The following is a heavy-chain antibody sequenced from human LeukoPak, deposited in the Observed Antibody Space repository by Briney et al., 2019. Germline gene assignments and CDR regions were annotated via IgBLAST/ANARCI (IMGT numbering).Heavy chain of an antibody. CDR2: IYYSGST. D-gene: IGHD6-13*01. J-gene: IGHJ4*02. CDR1: GGSISSYY. Sequence: PSETLSLTCTVSGGSISSYYWSWIRQPPGKGREWIGYIYYSGSTNYNPSLKSRVTISVDTSKNQSSLKLSSVTAADTAVYYCASYSSSWYYFDYWGQGTLVTVSS. CDR3: ASYSSSWYYFDY. V-gene: IGHV4-59*01.